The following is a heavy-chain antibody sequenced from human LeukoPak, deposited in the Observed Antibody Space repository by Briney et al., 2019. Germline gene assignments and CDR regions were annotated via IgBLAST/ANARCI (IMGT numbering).Heavy chain of an antibody. CDR3: ARDGVWGSYRYYDY. D-gene: IGHD3-16*02. CDR2: ISSSGSTI. J-gene: IGHJ4*02. CDR1: GFTFSSYE. Sequence: GGSLRLSCAASGFTFSSYEMNWVRQAPGKGLEWVSYISSSGSTIYYADSVKGRFTISRDNAKNSLYLQMNSLRAEDTAVYYCARDGVWGSYRYYDYWGQGTLVTVSS. V-gene: IGHV3-48*03.